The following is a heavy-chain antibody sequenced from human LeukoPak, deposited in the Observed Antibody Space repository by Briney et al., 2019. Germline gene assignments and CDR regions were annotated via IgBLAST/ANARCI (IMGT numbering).Heavy chain of an antibody. J-gene: IGHJ4*02. Sequence: APVKVSRKASGSIFASYGISWVRQAAGHGRAGMGWISAYNGNTNYDQKLHGRVNMTTDTSTSTDYMELRSLRADDTAVDFCARDSGDVGWPFDYWGQGTLVTVSS. CDR2: ISAYNGNT. CDR3: ARDSGDVGWPFDY. D-gene: IGHD3-10*01. CDR1: GSIFASYG. V-gene: IGHV1-18*01.